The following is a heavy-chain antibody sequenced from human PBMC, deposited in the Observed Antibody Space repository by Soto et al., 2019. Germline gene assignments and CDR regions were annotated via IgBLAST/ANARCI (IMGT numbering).Heavy chain of an antibody. Sequence: LRLSCAASGFTFSNYSLNWVRQAPGKGLEWVSYISSSSTFRYYADSVKGRFTVSRDNARNSLYLQLNGLRDEDTALYYCARDRGSGWYRANSFDYWGQGTLVTVSS. CDR1: GFTFSNYS. CDR3: ARDRGSGWYRANSFDY. CDR2: ISSSSTFR. D-gene: IGHD6-19*01. V-gene: IGHV3-21*05. J-gene: IGHJ4*02.